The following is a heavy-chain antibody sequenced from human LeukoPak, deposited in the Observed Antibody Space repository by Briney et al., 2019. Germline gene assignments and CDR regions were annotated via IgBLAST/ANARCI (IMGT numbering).Heavy chain of an antibody. CDR1: GFTFSSYW. Sequence: GGSLRLSCAASGFTFSSYWMTWVRQAPGKGLEWVASIKQDGSEKYCVDSVKGRFTISRDNAKNSLYLQMNSLRAEDTAVYYCAELGITMIGGVWGKGTTVTISS. D-gene: IGHD3-10*02. CDR2: IKQDGSEK. J-gene: IGHJ6*04. CDR3: AELGITMIGGV. V-gene: IGHV3-7*01.